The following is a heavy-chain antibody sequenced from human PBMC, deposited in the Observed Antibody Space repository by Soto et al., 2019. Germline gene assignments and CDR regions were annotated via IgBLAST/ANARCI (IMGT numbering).Heavy chain of an antibody. CDR1: GYTFTRYT. J-gene: IGHJ5*02. CDR3: ARGIATGQLDP. V-gene: IGHV1-3*01. Sequence: ASVKVSCKASGYTFTRYTMNWVRQAPGQRLEWMGWINPDNGNTKSSQKFQDRVIITRDTSASTAYMDLSSLRSEDTAVYYCARGIATGQLDPWGQGTPVTVSS. CDR2: INPDNGNT. D-gene: IGHD2-15*01.